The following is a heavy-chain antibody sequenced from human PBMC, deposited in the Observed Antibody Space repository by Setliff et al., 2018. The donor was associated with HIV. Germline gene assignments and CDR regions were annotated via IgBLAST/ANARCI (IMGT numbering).Heavy chain of an antibody. CDR3: AREHDYSNYRRLDS. CDR1: GDSIITYY. D-gene: IGHD4-4*01. Sequence: KTSETLSLTCTVSGDSIITYYWTWIRQPPGKGLEWIGYIHHSGSSDYTPSLRSRVTMSVDTSKNQLSLKLTSVTAADTAVYYRAREHDYSNYRRLDSWGQGILVTVSS. J-gene: IGHJ4*02. V-gene: IGHV4-4*08. CDR2: IHHSGSS.